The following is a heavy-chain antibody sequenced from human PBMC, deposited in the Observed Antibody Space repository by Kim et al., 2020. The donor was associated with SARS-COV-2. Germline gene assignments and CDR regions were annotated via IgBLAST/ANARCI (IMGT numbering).Heavy chain of an antibody. CDR3: ARDPNYYYDSSGYYPQGGYYYGMDV. Sequence: GGSLRLSCAASGFTFSSYWMSWVRQAPGKGLEWVANIKQDGSEKYYVDSVKGRFTISRDNAKNSLYLQMNSLRAEDTAVDYCARDPNYYYDSSGYYPQGGYYYGMDVWGQGTTIPVSS. D-gene: IGHD3-22*01. CDR2: IKQDGSEK. CDR1: GFTFSSYW. V-gene: IGHV3-7*01. J-gene: IGHJ6*02.